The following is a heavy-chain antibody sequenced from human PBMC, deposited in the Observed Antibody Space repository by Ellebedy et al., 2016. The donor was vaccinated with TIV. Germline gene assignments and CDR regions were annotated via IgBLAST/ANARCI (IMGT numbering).Heavy chain of an antibody. V-gene: IGHV1-8*01. J-gene: IGHJ4*02. CDR1: GYTFTSYT. Sequence: AASVKVSCKSSGYTFTSYTIHWVRQASGQGLEWMGWMNPNSGDTGYSLKFQVRVTMTTNRSVSTAYMELLSLASDDTAMYYCAREGGRGYGEIDDWGQGTLVTVSS. CDR3: AREGGRGYGEIDD. D-gene: IGHD4-17*01. CDR2: MNPNSGDT.